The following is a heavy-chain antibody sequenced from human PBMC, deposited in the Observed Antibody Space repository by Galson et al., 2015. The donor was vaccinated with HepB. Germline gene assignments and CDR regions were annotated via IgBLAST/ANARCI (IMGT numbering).Heavy chain of an antibody. V-gene: IGHV1-46*01. CDR1: GYTFTSYY. CDR3: ARAGEMATIPSAFDI. Sequence: SVKVSCKASGYTFTSYYMHWVRQAPGQGLEWMGIINPSGGSTSYAQKFQGRVTMTRDTSTSTVYMELSSLKSEDTAVYYCARAGEMATIPSAFDIWGQGTMVTVSS. J-gene: IGHJ3*02. D-gene: IGHD5-24*01. CDR2: INPSGGST.